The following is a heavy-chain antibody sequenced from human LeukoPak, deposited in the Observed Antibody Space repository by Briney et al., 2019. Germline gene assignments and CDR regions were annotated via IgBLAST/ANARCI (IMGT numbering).Heavy chain of an antibody. CDR2: IKQDGSEK. D-gene: IGHD6-19*01. J-gene: IGHJ4*02. Sequence: GGSLRLSCAASGFTFSSYWMSWVRQAPGKGLEWVANIKQDGSEKYYVDSVKGRFTISRDNAENSLYLQMNSLRAEDTAVYYCARVSSSGWYRGDYWGQGTLVTVSS. CDR1: GFTFSSYW. CDR3: ARVSSSGWYRGDY. V-gene: IGHV3-7*01.